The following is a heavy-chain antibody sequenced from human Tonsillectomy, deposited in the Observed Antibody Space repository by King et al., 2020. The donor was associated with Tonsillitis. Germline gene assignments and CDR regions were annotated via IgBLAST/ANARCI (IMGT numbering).Heavy chain of an antibody. V-gene: IGHV3-64D*06. CDR3: VKAQRPGTYYSFDY. CDR2: ISSNGGST. CDR1: GFTFSSYS. D-gene: IGHD1-26*01. Sequence: VQLVESGGGLVQPGGSLRLSCSASGFTFSSYSMHWVLQAPGKGLEYFSAISSNGGSTDYADSVKGRFTISRDNSQNTLYLQMSSLRVEDTAVFYCVKAQRPGTYYSFDYWGQGTLVTVSS. J-gene: IGHJ4*02.